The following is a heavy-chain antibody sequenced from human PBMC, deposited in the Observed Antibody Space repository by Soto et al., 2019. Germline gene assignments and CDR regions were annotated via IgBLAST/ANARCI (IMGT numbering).Heavy chain of an antibody. CDR2: FRSSGDGGTT. J-gene: IGHJ4*02. CDR3: AKKVNSGPGSQYFDY. Sequence: GGSLRLSCAASGFTFSSYSMSWVRQAPGKGLEWVSGFRSSGDGGTTYYADSVKGRFTISRDNSKNTLFLQMNSLRAVDTAIYYCAKKVNSGPGSQYFDYWGQGTLVTVSS. V-gene: IGHV3-23*01. CDR1: GFTFSSYS. D-gene: IGHD3-10*01.